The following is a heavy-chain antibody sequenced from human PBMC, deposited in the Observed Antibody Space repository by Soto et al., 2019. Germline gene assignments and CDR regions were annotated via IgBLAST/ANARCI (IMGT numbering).Heavy chain of an antibody. CDR3: ARVGSVAAGRPFDY. V-gene: IGHV1-18*01. CDR2: VIAYNYDT. D-gene: IGHD2-15*01. Sequence: GASVKVSCKTSGYIFTSYGVAWVRQAPGQGLEWMGWVIAYNYDTTYAQNVQGRVTMTTDTSTSTAYMELTSLTSDDTAVYLCARVGSVAAGRPFDYWGQGTLVTVSS. J-gene: IGHJ4*02. CDR1: GYIFTSYG.